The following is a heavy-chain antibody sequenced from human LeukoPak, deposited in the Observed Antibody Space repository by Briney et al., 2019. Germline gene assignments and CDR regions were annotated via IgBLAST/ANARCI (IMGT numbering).Heavy chain of an antibody. CDR1: GGSIRSYY. D-gene: IGHD1-14*01. J-gene: IGHJ5*02. V-gene: IGHV4-59*01. CDR3: ASNRGGDWFDP. CDR2: IYYSGST. Sequence: PSETLSLTCTVSGGSIRSYYWSWIRQPPGKGLEWIGYIYYSGSTNYNTSLKSRVIISVNTPKNQFSLKLSSVTAADTAGYHCASNRGGDWFDPWGQGTLVTVSS.